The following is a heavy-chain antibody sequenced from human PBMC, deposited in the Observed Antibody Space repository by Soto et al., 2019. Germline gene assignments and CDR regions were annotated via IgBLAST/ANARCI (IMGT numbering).Heavy chain of an antibody. J-gene: IGHJ4*02. Sequence: GGSLRLSCAASGFTFSSYAMSWVRQAPGKGLEWVSAISGSGGSTYYADSVKGRFTISRDNSKNTLYLQMNSLRAEDTAVYYCAKDLGLDGYSYGYFDYWGQGTLVTVSS. V-gene: IGHV3-23*01. D-gene: IGHD5-18*01. CDR3: AKDLGLDGYSYGYFDY. CDR1: GFTFSSYA. CDR2: ISGSGGST.